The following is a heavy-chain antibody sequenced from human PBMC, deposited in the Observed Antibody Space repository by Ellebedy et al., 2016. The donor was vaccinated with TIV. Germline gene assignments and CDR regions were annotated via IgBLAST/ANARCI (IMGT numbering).Heavy chain of an antibody. D-gene: IGHD6-19*01. CDR3: ARLDTHSTAWL. J-gene: IGHJ4*02. CDR1: GFIFSIYG. Sequence: GESLKISCTASGFIFSIYGMHWVRQAPGKGLEWVALISFDGSDESYANPVKGRFSISRDNSKNTLYLQMNSLGAEDTAVYFCARLDTHSTAWLWGQGTLVTVSS. V-gene: IGHV3-30*03. CDR2: ISFDGSDE.